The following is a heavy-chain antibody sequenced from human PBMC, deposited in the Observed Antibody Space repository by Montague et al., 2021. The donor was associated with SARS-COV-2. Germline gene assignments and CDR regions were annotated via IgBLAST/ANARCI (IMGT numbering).Heavy chain of an antibody. D-gene: IGHD2-15*01. V-gene: IGHV4-59*08. CDR3: ARHYSATFPAVY. Sequence: SETLSLTCTVSGGSISSFYWSWFRQPPGKGLEWIGYISDSGSTNYNPSLTSRVTMSVDTSKSQFSLKVNSVTAADTAVYYCARHYSATFPAVYWGQGTLVTVSS. J-gene: IGHJ4*02. CDR1: GGSISSFY. CDR2: ISDSGST.